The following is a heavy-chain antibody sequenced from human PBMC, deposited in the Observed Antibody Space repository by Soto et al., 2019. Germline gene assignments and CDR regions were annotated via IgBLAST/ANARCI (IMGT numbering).Heavy chain of an antibody. CDR3: ARDFDVNTALDYWYFDL. CDR1: GGSTSGNY. J-gene: IGHJ2*01. V-gene: IGHV4-4*07. CDR2: IYSSGRT. D-gene: IGHD5-18*01. Sequence: QVQLQESGPGPVKASETLSLTCTLSGGSTSGNYWSWIRQPAGKGREWIGRIYSSGRTHYNPSLKSRVTISVSTNHFSLKLNSVTAADTAVYYCARDFDVNTALDYWYFDLWGRGTLVTVSS.